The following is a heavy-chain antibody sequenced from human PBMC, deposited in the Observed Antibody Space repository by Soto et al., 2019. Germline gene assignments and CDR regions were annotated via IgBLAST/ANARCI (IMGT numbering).Heavy chain of an antibody. J-gene: IGHJ5*02. CDR3: ARDRGPSSGYYPYWFDP. D-gene: IGHD3-22*01. Sequence: QVQLVQSGAEVKKPGSSVKVSCKASGGTFSSYAITWVRQAPGQGLEWRGGIIPIFGTANYAQKFKGRVRITADESTSTAYMELSSLRSEDTALYYCARDRGPSSGYYPYWFDPWGQGTLVTVSS. V-gene: IGHV1-69*12. CDR1: GGTFSSYA. CDR2: IIPIFGTA.